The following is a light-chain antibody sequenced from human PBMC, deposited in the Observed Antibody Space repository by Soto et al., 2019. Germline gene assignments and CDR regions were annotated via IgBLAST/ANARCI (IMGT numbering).Light chain of an antibody. J-gene: IGLJ2*01. CDR3: ASYTSSSTSVI. CDR1: SSNIAQNY. CDR2: EVS. V-gene: IGLV2-14*01. Sequence: QSALTQPPSTSGAPGQEVTISCSGSSSNIAQNYVYWYQQHPDKAPKLIIFEVSNRPSGISSRFSGSKSGNTASLTISGLQAEDEADYYCASYTSSSTSVIFGRGTKLTVL.